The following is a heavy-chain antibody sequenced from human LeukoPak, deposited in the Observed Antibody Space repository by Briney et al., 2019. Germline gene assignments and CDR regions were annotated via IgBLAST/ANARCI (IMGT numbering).Heavy chain of an antibody. J-gene: IGHJ4*02. CDR3: ARRRGRSVIGY. D-gene: IGHD3-3*02. V-gene: IGHV4-34*01. CDR1: GGSFSGFY. Sequence: SEILSLTCEVYGGSFSGFYWSWIRQSPGKGLEWIGEIYYTGTTNYNPSLKSRVTISIDKSKKQMSLKLSSVTAADTAVYYCARRRGRSVIGYWGQGTLVTVSS. CDR2: IYYTGTT.